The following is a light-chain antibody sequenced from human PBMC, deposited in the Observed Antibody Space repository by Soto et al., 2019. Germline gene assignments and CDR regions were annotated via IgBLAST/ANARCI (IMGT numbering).Light chain of an antibody. CDR2: AAS. Sequence: DIVLTQSPGTLSLSPGERATLSCRASETVNNNFLGWYQQKPGQAPRLLIFAASRRSTGIPDRFSGSGSGTDFTLTISRLEPEDFGVYYCHQYGSSPPYTFGQGTKLEIK. J-gene: IGKJ2*01. CDR1: ETVNNNF. CDR3: HQYGSSPPYT. V-gene: IGKV3-20*01.